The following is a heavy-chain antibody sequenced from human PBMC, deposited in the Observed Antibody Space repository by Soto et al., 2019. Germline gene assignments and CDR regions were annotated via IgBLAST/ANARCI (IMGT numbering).Heavy chain of an antibody. Sequence: QLQLQESGPGLVKPSETLSLTCTVSGGSISSSSYYWGWIRQPPGKGLEWIGSIYYSGSTYYNPSIKTRGALSVDSCKKPFTLKLSTVTAPDPDVYSCERHSKWLGFPYWGQGTPETDSS. D-gene: IGHD6-19*01. CDR3: ERHSKWLGFPY. CDR2: IYYSGST. J-gene: IGHJ4*02. V-gene: IGHV4-39*01. CDR1: GGSISSSSYY.